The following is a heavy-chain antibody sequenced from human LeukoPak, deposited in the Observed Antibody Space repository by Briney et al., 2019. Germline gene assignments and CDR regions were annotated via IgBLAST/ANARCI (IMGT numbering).Heavy chain of an antibody. CDR1: GFTFSSYG. V-gene: IGHV3-30*02. Sequence: GGSLRLSCAASGFTFSSYGMHWVRQAPGKGLEWVAFIRYDGSNKYYADSVKGRFTISRDYSKNTLYLQMNSLRAEDTAVYYCAKDRYGDYEALDYWGQGTLVTVSS. CDR2: IRYDGSNK. J-gene: IGHJ4*02. CDR3: AKDRYGDYEALDY. D-gene: IGHD4-17*01.